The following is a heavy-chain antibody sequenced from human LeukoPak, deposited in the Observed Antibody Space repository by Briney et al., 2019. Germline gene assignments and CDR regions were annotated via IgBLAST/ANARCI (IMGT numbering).Heavy chain of an antibody. CDR1: GGSFSGYY. Sequence: SETLSLTCAAYGGSFSGYYWSWIRQPPGKGLEWIGEINHSGSTNYNPSLKSRVTISVDTSKNQFSLKLSSVTAADTAVYYCAREDTTDAFDIWGQGTMVTVSS. J-gene: IGHJ3*02. V-gene: IGHV4-34*01. D-gene: IGHD2-15*01. CDR2: INHSGST. CDR3: AREDTTDAFDI.